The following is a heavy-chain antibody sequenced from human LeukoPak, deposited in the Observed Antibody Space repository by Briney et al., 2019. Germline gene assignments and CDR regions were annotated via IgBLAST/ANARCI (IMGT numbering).Heavy chain of an antibody. CDR2: IYHSGST. CDR1: GGSISSGGYS. J-gene: IGHJ3*02. V-gene: IGHV4-30-2*01. D-gene: IGHD6-13*01. CDR3: ARSSAAATQAFDI. Sequence: SETLSLTCAVSGGSISSGGYSWSWIRQPPGKGLEWIGYIYHSGSTYYNPSLKSRVTISVDRSKNQFSLKLSSVTAADTAVYYCARSSAAATQAFDIWGQGTTVTVSS.